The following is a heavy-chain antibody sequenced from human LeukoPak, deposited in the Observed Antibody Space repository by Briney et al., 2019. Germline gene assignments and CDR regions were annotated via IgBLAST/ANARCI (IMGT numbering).Heavy chain of an antibody. CDR1: GGSFSGYY. J-gene: IGHJ6*02. Sequence: SETLSLTCAVYGGSFSGYYWSWIRQPPGQGLEWIGEINHSGSTTYNPSLKGRITISVDTSKNQFSLKLSSVTAADTAVYYCARRSGGSSWYEGWRNNYYSYYGMDVWGQGTTVTVSS. CDR3: ARRSGGSSWYEGWRNNYYSYYGMDV. CDR2: INHSGST. D-gene: IGHD6-13*01. V-gene: IGHV4-34*01.